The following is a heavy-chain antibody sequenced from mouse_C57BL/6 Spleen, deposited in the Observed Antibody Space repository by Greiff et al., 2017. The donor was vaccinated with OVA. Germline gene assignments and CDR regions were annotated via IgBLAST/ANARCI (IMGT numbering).Heavy chain of an antibody. V-gene: IGHV1-62-2*01. D-gene: IGHD2-5*01. J-gene: IGHJ2*01. CDR1: GSTFPEYP. Sequence: VQLPQSGADLVKPGASLKLSCTASGSTFPEYPLHWLHPRSGQGLEWIGWFYPGSGSIKYDEKFKGTATLTADKSSSTVYMELSSLTSEDTAVYYGARQYSTYSPFDYWGQGTTLTVSS. CDR2: FYPGSGSI. CDR3: ARQYSTYSPFDY.